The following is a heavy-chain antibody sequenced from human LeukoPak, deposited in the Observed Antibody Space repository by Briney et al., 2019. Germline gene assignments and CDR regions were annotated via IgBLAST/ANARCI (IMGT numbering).Heavy chain of an antibody. Sequence: GGSLRLSCAASGFTFSSNYMSWVRQAPGKGLEWVSVIYSGGSTYYADSVKGRFTISRDNSKNTLYLQMNSLRAEDTAVYYCAGTNSSGYYSWYFDLWGRGTLVTVSS. CDR3: AGTNSSGYYSWYFDL. CDR1: GFTFSSNY. CDR2: IYSGGST. V-gene: IGHV3-53*01. J-gene: IGHJ2*01. D-gene: IGHD3-22*01.